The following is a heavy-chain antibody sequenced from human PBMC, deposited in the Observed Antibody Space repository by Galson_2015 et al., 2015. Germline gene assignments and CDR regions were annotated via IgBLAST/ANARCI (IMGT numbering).Heavy chain of an antibody. Sequence: SLRLSCAASGVTFRTYYLNWVRQAPGKGLEWVSYISSSGNTIYYTASLRGRFTISRDNTKNSLYLHLNSLRAADTAFYFCARTHLPSGRSDSWGQGTLVTVSS. V-gene: IGHV3-48*03. CDR2: ISSSGNTI. CDR1: GVTFRTYY. D-gene: IGHD6-6*01. J-gene: IGHJ4*02. CDR3: ARTHLPSGRSDS.